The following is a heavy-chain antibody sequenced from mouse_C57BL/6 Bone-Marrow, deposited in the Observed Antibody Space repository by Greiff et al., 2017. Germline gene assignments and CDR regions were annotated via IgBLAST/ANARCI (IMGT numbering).Heavy chain of an antibody. Sequence: QVQLQQPGAELVKPGASVKLSCKASGYTFTSYWMHWVKQRPGQGLEWIGMIHPNSGSTNYNEKFKSKATLTVDKSSSTAYMQLSSLTSEDSAVYYCARSSYYSSSYGFAYWGQGTLVTVSA. CDR1: GYTFTSYW. V-gene: IGHV1-64*01. CDR3: ARSSYYSSSYGFAY. D-gene: IGHD1-1*01. J-gene: IGHJ3*01. CDR2: IHPNSGST.